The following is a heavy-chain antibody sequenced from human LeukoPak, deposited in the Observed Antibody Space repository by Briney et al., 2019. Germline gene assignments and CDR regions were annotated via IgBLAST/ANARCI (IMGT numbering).Heavy chain of an antibody. CDR2: INLDGTDK. CDR1: GFMSSGYW. CDR3: AREMPSGSCWFDS. D-gene: IGHD6-13*01. V-gene: IGHV3-7*01. J-gene: IGHJ5*01. Sequence: GGSLRLSCAASGFMSSGYWMSWVRQPPGEGLEWVANINLDGTDKNYGDSVRGRFTISRDNAKNSLYLQMNSLRVEDTGVYYCAREMPSGSCWFDSWGQGTLVTVSS.